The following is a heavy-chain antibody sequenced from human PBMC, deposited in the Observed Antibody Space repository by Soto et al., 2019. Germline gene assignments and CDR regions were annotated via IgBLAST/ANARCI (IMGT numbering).Heavy chain of an antibody. CDR3: AKIPTYYYDSSGYLDY. D-gene: IGHD3-22*01. Sequence: SLRLSCAASGFTFSSYAMSWVRQAPGKGLEWVSAISGSGGSTYYADSVKGRFTISRDNSKNTLYLQMNSLRAEDTAVYYCAKIPTYYYDSSGYLDYWGQGTLVTVSS. CDR1: GFTFSSYA. CDR2: ISGSGGST. V-gene: IGHV3-23*01. J-gene: IGHJ4*02.